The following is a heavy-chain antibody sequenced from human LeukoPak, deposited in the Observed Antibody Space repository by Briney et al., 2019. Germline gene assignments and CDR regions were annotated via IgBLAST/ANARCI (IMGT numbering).Heavy chain of an antibody. CDR3: ARGRFLEWLLRQQRTYYYYYMDV. CDR1: GSPLTRSA. J-gene: IGHJ6*03. CDR2: MIPIIGAA. Sequence: GPFLKPSCSPSGSPLTRSAVTWGRGAAGPGLEYLGGMIPIIGAANNAQKFQGRVTITTDESTSTAYMERSSLRSEDTAVYYCARGRFLEWLLRQQRTYYYYYMDVWGKGTTVTVSS. V-gene: IGHV1-69*05. D-gene: IGHD3-3*01.